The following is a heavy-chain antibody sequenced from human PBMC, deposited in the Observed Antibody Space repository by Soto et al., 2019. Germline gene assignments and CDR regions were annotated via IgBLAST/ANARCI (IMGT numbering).Heavy chain of an antibody. Sequence: SETLFLTCTVSGGSISSYYWSWIRQPPGKGLEWIGYIYYSGSTNYNPSLKSRVTISVDTSKNQFSLKLSSVTAADTAVYYCARKSGYSNWFDPWGQGTLVTVSS. D-gene: IGHD5-12*01. CDR1: GGSISSYY. CDR2: IYYSGST. V-gene: IGHV4-59*01. CDR3: ARKSGYSNWFDP. J-gene: IGHJ5*02.